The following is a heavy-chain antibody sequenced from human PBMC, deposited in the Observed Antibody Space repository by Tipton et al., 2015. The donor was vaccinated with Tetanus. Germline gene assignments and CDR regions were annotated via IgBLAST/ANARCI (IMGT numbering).Heavy chain of an antibody. V-gene: IGHV4-59*01. D-gene: IGHD2-8*01. CDR1: DGSISSYY. Sequence: TLSLTCTVSDGSISSYYWSWIRQPPGKGLEWIGYIYYSGSTNYNPSLKSRVTISVDTSKNQFSLKLSSVTAADTAVYYCARDPSGGVRYFDYWGQGTLVTVSS. CDR3: ARDPSGGVRYFDY. CDR2: IYYSGST. J-gene: IGHJ4*02.